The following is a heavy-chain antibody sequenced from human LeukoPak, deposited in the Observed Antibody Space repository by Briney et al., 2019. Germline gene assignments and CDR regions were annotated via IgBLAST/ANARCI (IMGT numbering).Heavy chain of an antibody. CDR1: GFTVSGSY. Sequence: GGSLRLSCAASGFTVSGSYMIWVSQAPGKGLEWVSVMYAGGSTCYADSVKGRFTISRQNSENTLYLQMNSLRPEDTAVYYCATIRGSNYFDYWGQGALVTVSS. V-gene: IGHV3-53*04. CDR2: MYAGGST. D-gene: IGHD3-3*02. CDR3: ATIRGSNYFDY. J-gene: IGHJ4*02.